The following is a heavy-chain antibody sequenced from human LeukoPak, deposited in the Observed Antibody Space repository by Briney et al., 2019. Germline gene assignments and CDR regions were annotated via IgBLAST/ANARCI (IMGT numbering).Heavy chain of an antibody. CDR3: ARDRPYYSYCFDI. CDR2: ISWNSGSI. Sequence: PGGSLRLSCAASGFTFDDYAMHWVRQAPGKGLEWVSGISWNSGSIGYADSVKGRFTISRDNAKNSLYLQMNSLRAEDTAVYYCARDRPYYSYCFDIWGQGTMVTVSS. V-gene: IGHV3-9*01. D-gene: IGHD2-21*01. CDR1: GFTFDDYA. J-gene: IGHJ3*02.